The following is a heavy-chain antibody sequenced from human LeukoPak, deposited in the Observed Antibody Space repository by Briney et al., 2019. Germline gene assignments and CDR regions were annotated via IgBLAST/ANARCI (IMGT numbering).Heavy chain of an antibody. J-gene: IGHJ4*02. D-gene: IGHD2-8*01. V-gene: IGHV1-18*04. CDR1: GYSFTHHG. CDR3: ARDWKRYCTYGVCSTGDY. CDR2: ISAYNGNT. Sequence: APVKVSCKASGYSFTHHGISWVRQAPGQGLEWMGWISAYNGNTNYAQKLQGRVTMTTDTSTSTAYMELRSLRSGDTAVYYCARDWKRYCTYGVCSTGDYWGQGTLVTVSS.